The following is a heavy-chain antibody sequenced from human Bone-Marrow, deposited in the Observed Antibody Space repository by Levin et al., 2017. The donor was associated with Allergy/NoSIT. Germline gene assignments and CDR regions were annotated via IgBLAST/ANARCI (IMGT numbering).Heavy chain of an antibody. D-gene: IGHD3-22*01. Sequence: GGSLRLSCAASGFTFSSYAMHWVRQAPGKGLEWVAVISYDGSNKYYADSVKGRFTISRDNSKNTLYLQMNSLRAEDTAVYYCARVVITTLFDYWGQGTLVTVSS. CDR3: ARVVITTLFDY. V-gene: IGHV3-30-3*01. CDR2: ISYDGSNK. CDR1: GFTFSSYA. J-gene: IGHJ4*02.